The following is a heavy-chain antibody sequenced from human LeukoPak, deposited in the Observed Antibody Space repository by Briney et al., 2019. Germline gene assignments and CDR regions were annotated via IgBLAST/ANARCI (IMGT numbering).Heavy chain of an antibody. J-gene: IGHJ4*02. CDR1: GFTFSSYS. Sequence: GGSLRLSCAASGFTFSSYSMNWVRQAPGKGLEWVSSISSSSSYIYYADSVKGRFTISRDNAKNSLYLQMNSLRAEDTAVYYCARGGLVLSPKGYFDCWGQGTLVTVSS. D-gene: IGHD3-16*02. V-gene: IGHV3-21*01. CDR2: ISSSSSYI. CDR3: ARGGLVLSPKGYFDC.